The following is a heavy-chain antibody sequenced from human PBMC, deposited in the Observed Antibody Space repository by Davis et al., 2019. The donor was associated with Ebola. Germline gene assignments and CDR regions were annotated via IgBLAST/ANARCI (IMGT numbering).Heavy chain of an antibody. Sequence: GESLKISCAASGFTFSSYAMHWVRQAPGKGLEWVAVISYDGSNKYYADSVKGRFTISRDNSKNTLYLQMNSLRAEDTAVYYCARAITIFGVVTDPFDYWGQGTLATVSS. V-gene: IGHV3-30-3*01. CDR2: ISYDGSNK. CDR1: GFTFSSYA. D-gene: IGHD3-3*01. J-gene: IGHJ4*02. CDR3: ARAITIFGVVTDPFDY.